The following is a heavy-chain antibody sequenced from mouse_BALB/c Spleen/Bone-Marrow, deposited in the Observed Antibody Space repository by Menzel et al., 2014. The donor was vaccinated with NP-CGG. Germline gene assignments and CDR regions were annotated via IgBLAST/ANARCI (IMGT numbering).Heavy chain of an antibody. CDR2: ISSDSDTI. CDR3: TRDHDYDWYFDV. J-gene: IGHJ1*01. D-gene: IGHD2-4*01. Sequence: EVKLVESGGGLVQPGGSRKLSCTASGFTFSSFGMHWVRQAPEKGLEWAAYISSDSDTIYYADTVKGRFTISRDNPKNTLFLQMTSLRSEDTAMYYCTRDHDYDWYFDVWGAGTTVTVSS. V-gene: IGHV5-17*02. CDR1: GFTFSSFG.